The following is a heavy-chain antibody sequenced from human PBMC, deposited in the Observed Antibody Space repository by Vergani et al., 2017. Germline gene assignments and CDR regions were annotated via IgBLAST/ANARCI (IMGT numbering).Heavy chain of an antibody. V-gene: IGHV3-30*02. CDR3: ARDRYYLGSGSYPYFYYYGLDV. J-gene: IGHJ6*02. D-gene: IGHD3-10*01. Sequence: QVQLVESGGGVVQPGGSLRLSCAASRFTFRSYGMHWVRQAPGKGLEWVAFIRYDGSNKYYADSVKGRFTISRDNSKNTLYLQMNSLRAEDTGVYYCARDRYYLGSGSYPYFYYYGLDVWGQGTAVTVSS. CDR2: IRYDGSNK. CDR1: RFTFRSYG.